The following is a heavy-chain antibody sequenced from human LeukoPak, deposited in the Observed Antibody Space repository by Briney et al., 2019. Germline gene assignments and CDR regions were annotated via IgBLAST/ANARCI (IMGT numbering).Heavy chain of an antibody. CDR2: FSSSSSYI. CDR1: GFTVSSNY. V-gene: IGHV3-21*01. J-gene: IGHJ4*02. CDR3: ARERYCSGGSCFLFDY. D-gene: IGHD2-15*01. Sequence: GGSLRLSCAASGFTVSSNYMSWVRQAPGKGLEWVSSFSSSSSYIYYADSVKGRFTISRDNAKNSLYLQMNSLRAEDTAVYYCARERYCSGGSCFLFDYWGQGTLVTVS.